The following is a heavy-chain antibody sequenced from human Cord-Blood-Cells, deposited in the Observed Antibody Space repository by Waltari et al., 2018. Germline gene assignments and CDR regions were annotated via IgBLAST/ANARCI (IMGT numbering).Heavy chain of an antibody. CDR3: ARTYYYGSGSYAFDI. Sequence: QVQLVQSGAEVKKPGSSVKVSCKASGGTFSSYAISWVRQAPGQGLEWVGGIIPIFGTANYAQKCQGRVTITADESTSTAYMELSSLRSEDTAVYYCARTYYYGSGSYAFDIWGQGTMVTVSS. J-gene: IGHJ3*02. CDR1: GGTFSSYA. D-gene: IGHD3-10*01. CDR2: IIPIFGTA. V-gene: IGHV1-69*01.